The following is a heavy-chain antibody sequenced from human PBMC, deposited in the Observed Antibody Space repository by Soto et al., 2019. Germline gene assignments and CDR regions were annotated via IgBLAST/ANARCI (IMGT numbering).Heavy chain of an antibody. CDR3: AKRSASGSYFPNGY. CDR1: GFTFSGYA. Sequence: GGSLRLSCAASGFTFSGYAMSWVRQSPGKGLEWVSAISGSGGSTYYADSVKGRFTISRDNSKNTLYLQMNSLRAEDTAVYYCAKRSASGSYFPNGYWGQGTLVTVSS. D-gene: IGHD1-26*01. J-gene: IGHJ4*02. V-gene: IGHV3-23*01. CDR2: ISGSGGST.